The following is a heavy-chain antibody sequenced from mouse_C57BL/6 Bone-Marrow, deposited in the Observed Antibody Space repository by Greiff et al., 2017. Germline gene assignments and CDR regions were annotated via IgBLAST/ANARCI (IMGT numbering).Heavy chain of an antibody. J-gene: IGHJ2*01. CDR3: KGTVVATRYFDY. D-gene: IGHD1-1*01. CDR2: IDPENGDT. Sequence: VQLQQSGAELVRPGASVKLSCTASGFNIKDDYMHWVKQRPEQGLEWIGWIDPENGDTEYASKFQGKATITAATSSNKAYLQLSSLTSEDTAVYYGKGTVVATRYFDYWGQGTTLTVSS. V-gene: IGHV14-4*01. CDR1: GFNIKDDY.